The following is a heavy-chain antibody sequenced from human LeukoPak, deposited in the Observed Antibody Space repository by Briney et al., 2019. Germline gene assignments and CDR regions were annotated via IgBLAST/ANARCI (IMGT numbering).Heavy chain of an antibody. D-gene: IGHD4-17*01. V-gene: IGHV3-48*01. CDR2: ISSSSSTI. J-gene: IGHJ4*02. Sequence: PGGSLRLSCAASGFTFSSYSMNWVRQAPGKGLGWVSYISSSSSTIYYADSVKGRFTISRDNAKNSLYLQMNSLRAEDTAVYYCARLLDYGDYPLWYYFDYWGQGTLVTVSS. CDR3: ARLLDYGDYPLWYYFDY. CDR1: GFTFSSYS.